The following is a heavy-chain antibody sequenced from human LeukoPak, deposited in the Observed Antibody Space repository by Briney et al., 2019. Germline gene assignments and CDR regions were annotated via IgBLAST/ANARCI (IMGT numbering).Heavy chain of an antibody. CDR2: ISAYNGNT. D-gene: IGHD3-16*01. V-gene: IGHV1-18*01. J-gene: IGHJ5*02. CDR3: ARDWDWFDP. Sequence: ASVKVSCKASGYNFASHAISWVRQAPGQGLEWMGWISAYNGNTNSAQNLQGRLTMTTDTSTSTAYMELRSLRSDDTAVYYCARDWDWFDPWGQGTLVTVSS. CDR1: GYNFASHA.